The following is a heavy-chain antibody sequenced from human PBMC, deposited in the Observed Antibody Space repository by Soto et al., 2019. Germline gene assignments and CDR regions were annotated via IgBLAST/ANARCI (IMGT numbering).Heavy chain of an antibody. V-gene: IGHV1-69*12. CDR3: ASRGARDDYDTSGYG. Sequence: QVQLVQSGAEVKKPGSSVKVSCKASGGTFSNYALSWVRQAPGQGLEWMGDIIPIFGTTNNAQKFQGRVTITADEATSAAYMELSSLRSEDTAVYYCASRGARDDYDTSGYGWGQGTLVTVSS. J-gene: IGHJ1*01. CDR2: IIPIFGTT. D-gene: IGHD3-22*01. CDR1: GGTFSNYA.